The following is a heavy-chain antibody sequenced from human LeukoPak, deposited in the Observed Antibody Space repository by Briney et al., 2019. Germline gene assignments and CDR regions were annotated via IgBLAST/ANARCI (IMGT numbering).Heavy chain of an antibody. V-gene: IGHV3-30-3*01. CDR1: GFTFSSYA. Sequence: GGSLRLSCAATGFTFSSYAMHWVRQAPGKGLEWVAVISHDGSNKYYADSVKGRFTISRDNSKNTLYLQMNSLRAEDTAVYYCARGSPTVTSPLDYWGQGTLVTVSS. J-gene: IGHJ4*02. CDR2: ISHDGSNK. D-gene: IGHD4-17*01. CDR3: ARGSPTVTSPLDY.